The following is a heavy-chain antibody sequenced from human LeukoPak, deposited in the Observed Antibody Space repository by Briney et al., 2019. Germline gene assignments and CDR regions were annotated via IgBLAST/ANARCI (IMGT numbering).Heavy chain of an antibody. J-gene: IGHJ4*02. CDR3: AREGSSSWDGYYFDY. CDR1: GYTFTGYY. CDR2: INPNSGGT. D-gene: IGHD6-13*01. V-gene: IGHV1-2*02. Sequence: ASVKVSCKASGYTFTGYYMHWVRQAPGQGLEWMGWINPNSGGTNYAQKFQGRVTMTRDTSISTAYMELSRLRSDDTAVYYCAREGSSSWDGYYFDYWGQGTLVTVSS.